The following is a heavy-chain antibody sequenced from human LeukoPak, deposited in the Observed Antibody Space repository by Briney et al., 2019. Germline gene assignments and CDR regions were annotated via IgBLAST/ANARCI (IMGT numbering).Heavy chain of an antibody. CDR1: GXTFSSYS. CDR2: ISRNTIYI. V-gene: IGHV3-21*01. CDR3: VRRGDY. J-gene: IGHJ4*02. Sequence: PGGSLRLSCAASGXTFSSYSMNWVRQAPGKGLEWVSSISRNTIYIYYADSVRGRFTISRDNAKNLLYLQMNSLRAEDTAVYYCVRRGDYWGQGTLVTVSS. D-gene: IGHD3-10*01.